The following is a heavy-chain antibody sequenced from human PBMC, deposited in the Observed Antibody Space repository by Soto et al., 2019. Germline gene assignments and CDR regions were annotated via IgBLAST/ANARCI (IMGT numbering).Heavy chain of an antibody. CDR3: ARGYYNGRWFDP. V-gene: IGHV1-69*13. J-gene: IGHJ5*02. CDR2: IIPIFGTA. Sequence: SVKVSCKASGGTFSSYAISCVRQAPGQGLEWMGGIIPIFGTANYAQQFQGKVTITADESTSTAYMELSSLRSEDTAVYYCARGYYNGRWFDPWGQGTLVTVSS. D-gene: IGHD3-10*01. CDR1: GGTFSSYA.